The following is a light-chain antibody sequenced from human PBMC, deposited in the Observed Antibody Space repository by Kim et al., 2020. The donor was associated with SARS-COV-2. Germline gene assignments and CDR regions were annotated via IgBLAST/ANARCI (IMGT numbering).Light chain of an antibody. Sequence: IVLTQSPCTLSLSPGERATLSCRASQIFSSSFLAWYQQKPGQAPSLLMYGASSRAAGVPDRFSGGGSGRDFTLTISRLAPEDFGVYYCQPYDRSPPTYPFGQGTTREI. J-gene: IGKJ2*01. CDR3: QPYDRSPPTYP. CDR1: QIFSSSF. CDR2: GAS. V-gene: IGKV3-20*01.